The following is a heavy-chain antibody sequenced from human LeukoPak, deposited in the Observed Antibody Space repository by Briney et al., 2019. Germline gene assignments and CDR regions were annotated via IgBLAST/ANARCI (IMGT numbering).Heavy chain of an antibody. Sequence: SVKVSCKASGGTFSSYAISWVRQAPGQGLEWMGGIIPIFGTATYAQKFQGRVTITTDESTSTAYMELSSLRSEDTAVYYCARVGLGYCSSTSCPNWFDPWGQGTLVTVSS. J-gene: IGHJ5*02. CDR1: GGTFSSYA. CDR3: ARVGLGYCSSTSCPNWFDP. D-gene: IGHD2-2*01. CDR2: IIPIFGTA. V-gene: IGHV1-69*05.